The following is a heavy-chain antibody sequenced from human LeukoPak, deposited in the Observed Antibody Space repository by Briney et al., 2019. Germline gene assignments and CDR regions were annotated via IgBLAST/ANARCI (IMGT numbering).Heavy chain of an antibody. CDR1: GFTLSSYG. D-gene: IGHD3-10*01. CDR3: ARARVYYYGSGSLSWYFDY. J-gene: IGHJ4*02. CDR2: ISSSSSTI. Sequence: GGSLRLSCAASGFTLSSYGMNWVRQAPGKGLEGVSYISSSSSTIYYADSVKGRFTISRDNAKNSLYLQMNSLRAEDTAVYYCARARVYYYGSGSLSWYFDYWGQGTLVTVSS. V-gene: IGHV3-48*01.